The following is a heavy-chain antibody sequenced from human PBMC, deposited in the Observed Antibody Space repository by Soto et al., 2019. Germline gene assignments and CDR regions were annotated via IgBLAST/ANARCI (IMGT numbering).Heavy chain of an antibody. D-gene: IGHD2-2*01. CDR3: ATELSPGGLDI. V-gene: IGHV3-9*01. Sequence: EVQLVESGGGLIQPGRSLRLSCAVSGFGCEHYAMHWVRQTPEKGLEWVSGIFWNSGGTGYADSVKGRFTVSRDKTKKSLYLQMNSLRLDDTALYYCATELSPGGLDIWGQGTMVTVSS. CDR1: GFGCEHYA. J-gene: IGHJ3*02. CDR2: IFWNSGGT.